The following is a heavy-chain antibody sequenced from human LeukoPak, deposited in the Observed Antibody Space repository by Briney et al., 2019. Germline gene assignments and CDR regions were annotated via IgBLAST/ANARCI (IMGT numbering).Heavy chain of an antibody. Sequence: SQTLSLTCTVSGGSISSGSYYWRWIRQPAGKGLEWIGRIYTSGSTNYNPSLKSRVTISVDTSKNQFSLKLSSVTAADTAVYYCARVGVTMVRGVNGYMDVWGKGTTVTVSS. CDR3: ARVGVTMVRGVNGYMDV. J-gene: IGHJ6*03. D-gene: IGHD3-10*01. CDR1: GGSISSGSYY. V-gene: IGHV4-61*02. CDR2: IYTSGST.